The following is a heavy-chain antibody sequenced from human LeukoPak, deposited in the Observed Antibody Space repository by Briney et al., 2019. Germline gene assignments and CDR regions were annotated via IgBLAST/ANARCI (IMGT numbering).Heavy chain of an antibody. CDR3: ARDLLRLGELSTQWGWYYYGMDV. Sequence: ASVKVSCKASGYTFTSYGISWVRQAPGQGLEWMGWISAYNGNTNYAQKLQGRVTMTTDTSTSTAYMELRSLRSDETAVYYCARDLLRLGELSTQWGWYYYGMDVWGQGATVTVSS. D-gene: IGHD3-16*02. V-gene: IGHV1-18*01. J-gene: IGHJ6*02. CDR1: GYTFTSYG. CDR2: ISAYNGNT.